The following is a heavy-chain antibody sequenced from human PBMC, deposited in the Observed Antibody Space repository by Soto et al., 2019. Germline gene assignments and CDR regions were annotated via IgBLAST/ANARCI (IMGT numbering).Heavy chain of an antibody. D-gene: IGHD3-22*01. J-gene: IGHJ4*02. CDR3: ARGLYYYDSRGYSPDY. V-gene: IGHV4-38-2*01. CDR1: GYSISSGYY. CDR2: IYHSGTT. Sequence: SETLSLTCAVSGYSISSGYYWGWIRQPPGKGLEWIATIYHSGTTYSNPSLKSRVTISVDTSKNQFSLKLSSVTAADTAVYYCARGLYYYDSRGYSPDYWGLATLVTISS.